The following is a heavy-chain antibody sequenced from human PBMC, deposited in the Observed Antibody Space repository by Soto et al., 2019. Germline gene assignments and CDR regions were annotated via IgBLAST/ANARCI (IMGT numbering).Heavy chain of an antibody. CDR1: GFTFSTYA. Sequence: LRLSCAASGFTFSTYAMSWVRQAPGKGLEWVSAISGSGSSRYYADSAKGRFTISRDNSKNTLFLQLNSLRAEDTAVYYCAKELLRLGESLERYFDYWGQGTLVTVSS. CDR3: AKELLRLGESLERYFDY. J-gene: IGHJ4*02. V-gene: IGHV3-23*01. CDR2: ISGSGSSR. D-gene: IGHD3-10*01.